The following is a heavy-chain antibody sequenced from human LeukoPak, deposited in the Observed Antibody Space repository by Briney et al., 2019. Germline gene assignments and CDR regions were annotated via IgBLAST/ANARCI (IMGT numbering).Heavy chain of an antibody. CDR1: GFSFSSYA. D-gene: IGHD2-15*01. CDR2: ISGSGGST. J-gene: IGHJ4*02. CDR3: AKSLVVAATPAPGYFDY. Sequence: TGGSLRLSCAASGFSFSSYAMSWVRQAPGKGLEWVSAISGSGGSTYYADSVKGRFTISRDNSKNTLYLQMNSLRAEDTAVYYCAKSLVVAATPAPGYFDYWGQGTLVIVSS. V-gene: IGHV3-23*01.